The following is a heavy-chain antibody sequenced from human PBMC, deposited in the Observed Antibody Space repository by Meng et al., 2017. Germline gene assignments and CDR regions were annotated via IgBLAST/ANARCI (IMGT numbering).Heavy chain of an antibody. CDR2: ITKDGNRK. CDR1: GVSCSCYE. CDR3: ARDFDY. Sequence: GGCLGSTGSALRLSWGAAGVSCSCYEMHLVLQAPGKGLEVVGCITKDGNRKYYLVSVRDRFTISGDNSMSPLYLEMNSLRSGDTALYYCARDFDYWGQGTLVTVSS. V-gene: IGHV3-30*16. J-gene: IGHJ4*02.